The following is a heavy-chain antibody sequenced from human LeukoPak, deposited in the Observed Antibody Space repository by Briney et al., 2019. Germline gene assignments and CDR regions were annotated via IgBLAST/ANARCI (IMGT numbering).Heavy chain of an antibody. CDR2: IYYSGST. D-gene: IGHD6-19*01. V-gene: IGHV4-30-4*01. J-gene: IGHJ3*02. CDR1: GGSISSGDYY. Sequence: PSETLSLTCTVSGGSISSGDYYWSWIRQPPGKGLEWIGYIYYSGSTYYNPSLKSRVTISVDTSKNQFSLKLSSVTAADTAVYYCARDFGSRMWSPIAVAGTGSFDIWGQGTMVTVSS. CDR3: ARDFGSRMWSPIAVAGTGSFDI.